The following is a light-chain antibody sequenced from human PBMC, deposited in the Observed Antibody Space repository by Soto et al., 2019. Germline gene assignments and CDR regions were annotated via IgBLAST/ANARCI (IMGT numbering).Light chain of an antibody. CDR1: SSDVGAYNS. Sequence: ALTQPASVSGSPGQSITISCTGTSSDVGAYNSVSWYQQHPGKAPKLMIYDVSNRPSGVSNRFSGSKSGNTASLTISGLQAEDEADYYCSSYTSSSTVVFGGGTKLTVL. CDR2: DVS. V-gene: IGLV2-14*01. CDR3: SSYTSSSTVV. J-gene: IGLJ3*02.